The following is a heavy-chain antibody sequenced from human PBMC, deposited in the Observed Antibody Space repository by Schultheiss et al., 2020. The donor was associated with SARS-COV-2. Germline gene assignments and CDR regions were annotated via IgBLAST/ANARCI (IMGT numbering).Heavy chain of an antibody. J-gene: IGHJ3*02. V-gene: IGHV2-5*02. CDR1: GFSLSTSGVG. CDR2: IYWDDDK. D-gene: IGHD3-3*01. CDR3: AHRLFLGVADVDAFDI. Sequence: SGPTLVKPTQTLTLTCTFSGFSLSTSGVGVGWIRQPPGKALEWLALIYWDDDKRYSPSLKSRLTITKDTSKNQVVLTMTNMDPVDTATYYCAHRLFLGVADVDAFDIWGQGTMVTVAS.